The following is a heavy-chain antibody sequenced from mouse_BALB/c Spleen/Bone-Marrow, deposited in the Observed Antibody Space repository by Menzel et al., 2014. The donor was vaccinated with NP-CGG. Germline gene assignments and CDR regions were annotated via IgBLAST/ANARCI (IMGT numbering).Heavy chain of an antibody. V-gene: IGHV1S56*01. Sequence: QVQLKDSGPELVKPGASVMISCKASGYTFTSYYIHWVKQRPGQGLEWIGWIFPGNVNTKYNEKFKGKATLTADKSSSAAYMQLSSLTSEDSAVYFCARDTMDYWGQGTSVTVSS. CDR2: IFPGNVNT. CDR1: GYTFTSYY. CDR3: ARDTMDY. J-gene: IGHJ4*01.